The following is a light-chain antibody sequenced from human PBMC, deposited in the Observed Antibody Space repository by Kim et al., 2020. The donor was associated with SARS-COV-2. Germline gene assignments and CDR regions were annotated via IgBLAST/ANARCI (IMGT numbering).Light chain of an antibody. CDR3: QQSYSAPRT. Sequence: SASVGDRVTITCRASQNIINSLNWYHQKPGKAPQLLIYAASTLQSGVPLRFRGGGSGTDFTLTISSLQREDFGNYYCQQSYSAPRTFGQGTKLEI. CDR1: QNIINS. V-gene: IGKV1-39*01. J-gene: IGKJ2*01. CDR2: AAS.